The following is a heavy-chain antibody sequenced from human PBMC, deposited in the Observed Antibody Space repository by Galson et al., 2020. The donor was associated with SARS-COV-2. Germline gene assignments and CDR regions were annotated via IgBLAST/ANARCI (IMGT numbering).Heavy chain of an antibody. D-gene: IGHD6-19*01. CDR2: ISVSGIST. CDR1: GFTFGSYA. V-gene: IGHV3-23*01. Sequence: GSLRLSCVDSGFTFGSYAMSWVRQAPGKGLEWVSVISVSGISTYYADSVKGRFTISRDNSNNIVYLQMNSLRAEDTAVYYCAKDNPRIAVLLNYWGQGTLFTVS. J-gene: IGHJ4*02. CDR3: AKDNPRIAVLLNY.